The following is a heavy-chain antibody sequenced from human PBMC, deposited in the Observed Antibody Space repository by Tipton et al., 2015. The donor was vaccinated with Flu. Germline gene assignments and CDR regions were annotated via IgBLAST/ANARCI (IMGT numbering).Heavy chain of an antibody. CDR1: GGSISRSSYS. CDR3: ARRGGMYSSGVGFDY. J-gene: IGHJ4*02. D-gene: IGHD6-19*01. V-gene: IGHV4-39*07. Sequence: TLSLTCTVSGGSISRSSYSWGWIRQPPGKGLEWIGSIYYSGSTYYNPSLKSRVTISVDTSKNQFSLKLSSVTAADTAVYYCARRGGMYSSGVGFDYWGQGTLVTVSS. CDR2: IYYSGST.